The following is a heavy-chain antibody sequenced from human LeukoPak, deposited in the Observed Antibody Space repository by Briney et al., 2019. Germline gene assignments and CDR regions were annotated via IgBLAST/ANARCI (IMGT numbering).Heavy chain of an antibody. Sequence: PSETLSLTCTVSGGSISSGGYYWSWIRQHPGKGLEWIGYIYYSWSTYYNPSLKSRVTISVDTSKNQFSLKLSSVTAADTAVYYCAGLITPYCSSTSCPWSNFDYWGQGTLVTVSS. CDR3: AGLITPYCSSTSCPWSNFDY. D-gene: IGHD2-2*01. CDR2: IYYSWST. J-gene: IGHJ4*02. CDR1: GGSISSGGYY. V-gene: IGHV4-31*03.